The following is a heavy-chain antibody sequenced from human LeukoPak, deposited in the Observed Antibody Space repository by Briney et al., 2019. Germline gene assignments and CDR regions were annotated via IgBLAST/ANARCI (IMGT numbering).Heavy chain of an antibody. J-gene: IGHJ4*02. Sequence: GGSLRLSCAASGFTFSSYSMNWVRQAPGKGLEWLSNIETDGNQKYYVDSVEGRFTISRDNAKNSLYLEMNSLRAEDTAVYYCARYDTGFDYWGQGTLVTVSS. CDR2: IETDGNQK. CDR3: ARYDTGFDY. CDR1: GFTFSSYS. V-gene: IGHV3-7*01. D-gene: IGHD3-22*01.